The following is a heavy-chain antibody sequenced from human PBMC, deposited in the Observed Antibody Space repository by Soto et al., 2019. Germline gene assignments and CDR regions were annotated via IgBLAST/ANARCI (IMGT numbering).Heavy chain of an antibody. CDR3: ARKGTDVVVTAYDY. D-gene: IGHD2-21*02. Sequence: QVQLVQSGAEVKKPGASVKVSCKASGYTFTSYYMHWVRQAPGQGLEWMGIINPNGCSTSYAQKVQGSVNMTRDTSTRTVYMELGSLRSDDTAVYYCARKGTDVVVTAYDYWGRGTLVTVSS. V-gene: IGHV1-46*01. J-gene: IGHJ4*02. CDR2: INPNGCST. CDR1: GYTFTSYY.